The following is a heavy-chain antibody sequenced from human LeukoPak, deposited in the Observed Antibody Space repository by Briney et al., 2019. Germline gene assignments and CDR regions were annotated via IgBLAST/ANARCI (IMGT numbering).Heavy chain of an antibody. CDR1: GYTFTSYG. CDR3: ARGGGAVLRYFDWNLDY. CDR2: ISAYNGNT. V-gene: IGHV1-18*01. Sequence: ASVKVSCKASGYTFTSYGISWVRQAPGQGLEWMGWISAYNGNTNYAQKLQGRVTMTTDTSTSTAYMALRSLRSDDTAVYYCARGGGAVLRYFDWNLDYWGQGTLVTVSS. J-gene: IGHJ4*02. D-gene: IGHD3-9*01.